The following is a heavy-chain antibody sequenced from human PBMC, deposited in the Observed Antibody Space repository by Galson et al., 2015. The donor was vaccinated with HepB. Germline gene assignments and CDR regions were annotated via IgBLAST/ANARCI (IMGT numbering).Heavy chain of an antibody. Sequence: SVKVSCKASGYTLTGYYIHWVRQAPGQGLDWMGWINPNSGATNYAQKFQGRVTMTRDTSISTAYMNLRSVTAADTAVYFCATITMMMVVINPWGQGTLVTVSS. CDR2: INPNSGAT. CDR3: ATITMMMVVINP. D-gene: IGHD3-22*01. J-gene: IGHJ5*02. V-gene: IGHV1-2*02. CDR1: GYTLTGYY.